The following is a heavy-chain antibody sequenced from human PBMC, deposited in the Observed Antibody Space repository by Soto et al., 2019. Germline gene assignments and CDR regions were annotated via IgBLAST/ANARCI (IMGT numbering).Heavy chain of an antibody. V-gene: IGHV3-7*01. CDR1: GFTFSDYW. J-gene: IGHJ4*02. CDR2: IKQDGSEK. CDR3: ARDRPSAYNRSFDY. D-gene: IGHD6-6*01. Sequence: PGGSLRLSCAASGFTFSDYWISWVRQAPCKGLEWVANIKQDGSEKYYVDSVKRRFTISRDIAENSLYLQMNSLRAEDTAVYYCARDRPSAYNRSFDYWGQGTLVPLCS.